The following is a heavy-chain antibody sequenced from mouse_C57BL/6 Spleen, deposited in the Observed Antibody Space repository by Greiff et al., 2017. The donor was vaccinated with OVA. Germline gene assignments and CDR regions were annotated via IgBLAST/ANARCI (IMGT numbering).Heavy chain of an antibody. Sequence: QVQLQQSGAELVKPGASVKMSCKASGYTFTSYRITWVKQRPGQGLEWIGDIYPGSGSTNYNEKFKSKATLTVDTSSSTAYMQLSSLTSEDSAVYYCARETFGRNYFDYWGQGTTLTVSS. CDR2: IYPGSGST. J-gene: IGHJ2*01. V-gene: IGHV1-55*01. CDR3: ARETFGRNYFDY. CDR1: GYTFTSYR.